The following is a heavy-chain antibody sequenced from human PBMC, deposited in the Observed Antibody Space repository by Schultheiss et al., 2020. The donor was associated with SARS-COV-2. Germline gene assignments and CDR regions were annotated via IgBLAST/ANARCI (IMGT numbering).Heavy chain of an antibody. Sequence: ASVKVSCKASGYTFTGYYMHWVRQAPGQGLEWMGWINPNSGGTNYAQKFQGRVTMTRDTSISTAYMELSRLRSDDTAVYYCARWNYDILTGYPRSYYYYYSMDVWGQGTTVTVSS. CDR2: INPNSGGT. D-gene: IGHD3-9*01. V-gene: IGHV1-2*02. J-gene: IGHJ6*02. CDR3: ARWNYDILTGYPRSYYYYYSMDV. CDR1: GYTFTGYY.